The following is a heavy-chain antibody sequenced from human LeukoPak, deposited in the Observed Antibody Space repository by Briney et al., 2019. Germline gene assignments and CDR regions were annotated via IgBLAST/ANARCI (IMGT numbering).Heavy chain of an antibody. J-gene: IGHJ1*01. Sequence: GGPLRLSCAASGFTFSSYAMSWVRQAPGKGLEWVSAISGSGGSTYYADSVKGRFTISRDNSKNTLYLQMNSLRAEDTAVYYCAKDQGTYGRAEYLQHWGQGTLVTVSS. CDR3: AKDQGTYGRAEYLQH. CDR2: ISGSGGST. D-gene: IGHD2-8*01. V-gene: IGHV3-23*01. CDR1: GFTFSSYA.